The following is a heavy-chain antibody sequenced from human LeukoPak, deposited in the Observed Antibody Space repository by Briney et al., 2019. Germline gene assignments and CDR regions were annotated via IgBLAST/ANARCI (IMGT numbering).Heavy chain of an antibody. CDR1: GLTFRNYW. D-gene: IGHD3-3*01. V-gene: IGHV3-7*01. J-gene: IGHJ6*03. Sequence: GGSLRLSCAASGLTFRNYWMSWVRQAPGKGLEWVANIKQDGSDKFYVDSVNGRFTISRDNAKNSLYLQMNSLRAEDTAVYYCARDAVEGFVYYYYMDVWGKGTTVTVSS. CDR3: ARDAVEGFVYYYYMDV. CDR2: IKQDGSDK.